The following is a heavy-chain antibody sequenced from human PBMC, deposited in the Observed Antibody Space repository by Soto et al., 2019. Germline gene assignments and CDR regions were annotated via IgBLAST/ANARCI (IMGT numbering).Heavy chain of an antibody. J-gene: IGHJ6*02. CDR1: GYTFYSHS. V-gene: IGHV1-18*01. CDR2: INGDYGNT. D-gene: IGHD5-18*01. Sequence: QAQLVQSGAEVKKPGASVKVSCKASGYTFYSHSISWVRQAPGQGLEWMGRINGDYGNTQYAQKFRCRVTMTTDTSTTTMYMALTNLRSDDTCVYYCARCIQGDYYYGMDVWGQGPTVPVSS. CDR3: ARCIQGDYYYGMDV.